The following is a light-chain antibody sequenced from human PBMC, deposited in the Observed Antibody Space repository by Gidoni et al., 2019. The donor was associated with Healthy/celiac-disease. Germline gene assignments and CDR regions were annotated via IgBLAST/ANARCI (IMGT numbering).Light chain of an antibody. Sequence: SVLTQPPSASGPPGQRVTISCSGSSSNIGSNYVYWYQQLPGTAPKLLIYRNNQRPSGVPDRFSGSKSGTSASLAISGLRSEDEADYYCAAWDDSLSGPNVVFGGGTKLTVL. CDR2: RNN. J-gene: IGLJ2*01. CDR3: AAWDDSLSGPNVV. CDR1: SSNIGSNY. V-gene: IGLV1-47*01.